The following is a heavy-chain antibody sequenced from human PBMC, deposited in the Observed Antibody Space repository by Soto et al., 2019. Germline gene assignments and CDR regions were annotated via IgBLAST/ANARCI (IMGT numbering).Heavy chain of an antibody. J-gene: IGHJ4*01. V-gene: IGHV3-9*01. D-gene: IGHD2-2*01. Sequence: EVQLVESGGGLVRPGRSLRLSCTASGFTFDDYAMHWVRQAPGRGLEWVSGITWNSGNIAYADSVKGRFTIARDDDNNSLYLLMNSLRPEDTALYYCVKDSYADFHRVWSTAEYFFDYWGHGTLVTVSS. CDR2: ITWNSGNI. CDR3: VKDSYADFHRVWSTAEYFFDY. CDR1: GFTFDDYA.